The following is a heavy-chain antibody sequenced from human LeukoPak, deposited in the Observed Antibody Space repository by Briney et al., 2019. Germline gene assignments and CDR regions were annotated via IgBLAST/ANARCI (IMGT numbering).Heavy chain of an antibody. CDR3: VGNGYYALDS. CDR1: GDSINSFDW. Sequence: SEILSLTCAVSGDSINSFDWWSWVRQSPARGLEWIGEIYHSGGTNYNPSLKSRVTISIDKSKNQLSLKLTSVTAADTAVYFCVGNGYYALDSWGQGTLVTVAS. D-gene: IGHD2/OR15-2a*01. J-gene: IGHJ4*02. CDR2: IYHSGGT. V-gene: IGHV4-4*02.